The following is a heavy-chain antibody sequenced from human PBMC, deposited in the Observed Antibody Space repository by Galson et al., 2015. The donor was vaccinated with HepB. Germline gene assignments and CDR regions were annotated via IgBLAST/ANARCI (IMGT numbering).Heavy chain of an antibody. CDR1: GFTFGDYA. J-gene: IGHJ4*02. CDR3: ARELGYSSGWYTGGFDY. CDR2: ISSSSSTI. V-gene: IGHV3-11*04. D-gene: IGHD6-19*01. Sequence: SLRLSCAASGFTFGDYAMSWFRQAPGKGLEWVSYISSSSSTIYYADSVKGRFTISRDNAKNSLYLQMNSLRAEDTAVYYCARELGYSSGWYTGGFDYWGQGTLVTVSS.